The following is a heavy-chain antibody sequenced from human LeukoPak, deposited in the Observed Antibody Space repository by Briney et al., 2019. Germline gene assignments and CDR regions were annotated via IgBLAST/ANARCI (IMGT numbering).Heavy chain of an antibody. CDR1: GDSISSYY. V-gene: IGHV4-4*07. D-gene: IGHD2-21*01. CDR3: TRDIAEYCGSSCPQPGYYYYMEV. Sequence: SETLSLTCTVSGDSISSYYYSWIRQPAGKGLEWIGRFYTTWRTYSNPSLNSRVTLSVDTSKNQFYLQLTSVTAAETAVYYCTRDIAEYCGSSCPQPGYYYYMEVXGKGTTVTVSS. CDR2: FYTTWRT. J-gene: IGHJ6*03.